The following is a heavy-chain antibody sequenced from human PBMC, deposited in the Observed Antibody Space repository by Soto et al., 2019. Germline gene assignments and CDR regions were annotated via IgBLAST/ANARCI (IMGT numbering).Heavy chain of an antibody. V-gene: IGHV3-7*03. CDR1: GFTFSSYW. J-gene: IGHJ4*02. CDR3: ARGWEGYFDY. Sequence: PGGSLRLSCAVSGFTFSSYWMGWVRQAPGTGLEWVANINRDGSEKHYVDSVEGRFTISRDNAKNSLHLHINSLRVDDTAVYYCARGWEGYFDYWGQGTLVTVSS. CDR2: INRDGSEK. D-gene: IGHD1-26*01.